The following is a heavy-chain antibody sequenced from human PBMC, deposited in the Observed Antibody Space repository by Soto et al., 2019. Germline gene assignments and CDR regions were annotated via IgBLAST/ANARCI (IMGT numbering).Heavy chain of an antibody. CDR3: AACTGPSCHRGREWFDP. CDR1: GYTFSNYG. Sequence: QVQLVQSGAEVKKPGASVKVSCTASGYTFSNYGITWVRQAPGQGLEWMGWISTYNGNTNYAKKVQGRVTMTIDTSTSTAYMELRSLSSDDTAMYFYAACTGPSCHRGREWFDPWGQGTLVTVSA. CDR2: ISTYNGNT. V-gene: IGHV1-18*04. D-gene: IGHD2-2*01. J-gene: IGHJ5*02.